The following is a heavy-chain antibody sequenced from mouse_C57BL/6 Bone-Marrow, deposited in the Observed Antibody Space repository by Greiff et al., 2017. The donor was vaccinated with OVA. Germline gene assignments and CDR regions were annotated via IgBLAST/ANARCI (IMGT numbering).Heavy chain of an antibody. CDR2: IYPGGGYT. CDR1: GYTFTNYW. J-gene: IGHJ4*01. CDR3: ARSGSNYGFYYAMDY. V-gene: IGHV1-63*01. Sequence: QVHVKQSGAELVRPGTSVKMSCKASGYTFTNYWIGWAKQRPGHGLEWIGDIYPGGGYTNYNEKFKGKATLTADKSSSTAYMQFSSLTSEDSAIYYCARSGSNYGFYYAMDYWGQGTSVTVSS. D-gene: IGHD2-5*01.